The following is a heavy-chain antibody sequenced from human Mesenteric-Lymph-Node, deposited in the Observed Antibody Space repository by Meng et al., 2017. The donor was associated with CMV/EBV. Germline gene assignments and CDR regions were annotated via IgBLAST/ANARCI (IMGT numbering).Heavy chain of an antibody. CDR1: GGSISSYY. V-gene: IGHV4-59*01. CDR3: ARNVVVVAATVWGWFDP. Sequence: SETLSLTCTVSGGSISSYYWSWIRQPPGKGLEWIGYIYYSGSTNYNPSLKSRVTISVDTSKNQFSLKLSSVTAADTAVYYCARNVVVVAATVWGWFDPWGQGTLVTVSS. J-gene: IGHJ5*02. D-gene: IGHD2-15*01. CDR2: IYYSGST.